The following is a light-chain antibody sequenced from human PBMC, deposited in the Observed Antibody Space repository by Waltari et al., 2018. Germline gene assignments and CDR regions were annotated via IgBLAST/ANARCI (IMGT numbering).Light chain of an antibody. CDR2: RDD. J-gene: IGLJ1*01. Sequence: QSVVTQPPSASGTPGQRVTIFCSGSSSNIGRNHVYWYRQFPGAAPKLLIYRDDQRPSGVAGRFSGSKSGTSASLAIGGLRSEDEADCYCATWDDSLSGGVFGTGTKVTVV. V-gene: IGLV1-47*01. CDR3: ATWDDSLSGGV. CDR1: SSNIGRNH.